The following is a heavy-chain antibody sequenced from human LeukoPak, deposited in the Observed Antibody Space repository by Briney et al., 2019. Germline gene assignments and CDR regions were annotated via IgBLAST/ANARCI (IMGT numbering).Heavy chain of an antibody. V-gene: IGHV3-23*01. Sequence: GGSLRFSGAASGFTFNSYAMSWLPQAPGKGLEGVTDISGSGGSTYHADSVKGRFTISRDNSKNTLYLQINSLRAEDTAVYYCADGYSTFDYWGQGTLVTVSS. D-gene: IGHD3-22*01. CDR1: GFTFNSYA. CDR2: ISGSGGST. CDR3: ADGYSTFDY. J-gene: IGHJ4*02.